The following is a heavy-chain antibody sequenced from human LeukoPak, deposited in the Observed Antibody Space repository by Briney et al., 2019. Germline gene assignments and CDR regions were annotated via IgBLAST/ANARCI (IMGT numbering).Heavy chain of an antibody. CDR2: IWYDGSNK. J-gene: IGHJ4*02. CDR1: GFPFSSYG. Sequence: GGSLRLSCVASGFPFSSYGMHWVRQAPGRGLEWVAVIWYDGSNKYYADSMKGQFTISRDNSKNTLYLQMNSLRAEDTGVYYCARAVGPFDYWGQGTLVTVSS. CDR3: ARAVGPFDY. V-gene: IGHV3-33*01. D-gene: IGHD1-26*01.